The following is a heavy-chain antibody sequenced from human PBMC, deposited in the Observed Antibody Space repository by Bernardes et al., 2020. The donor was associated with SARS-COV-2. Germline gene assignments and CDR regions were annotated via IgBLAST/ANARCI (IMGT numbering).Heavy chain of an antibody. Sequence: GGSLRLSRAASGFTFSSYWMHWVRQAPGKGLVWVSRINSDGSVTNYVDSVKGRFTISRDNTKSTLYLQMNSLGAEDTAVYYCARGLFSASPGCVGYWGRGTLVTVSS. V-gene: IGHV3-74*01. J-gene: IGHJ4*02. CDR3: ARGLFSASPGCVGY. D-gene: IGHD1-26*01. CDR1: GFTFSSYW. CDR2: INSDGSVT.